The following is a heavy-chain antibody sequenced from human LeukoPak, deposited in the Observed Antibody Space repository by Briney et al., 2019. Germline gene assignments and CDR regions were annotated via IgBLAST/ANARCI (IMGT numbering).Heavy chain of an antibody. CDR2: IYYSGNT. D-gene: IGHD6-19*01. Sequence: SETLSLTCTVSGDSISSPSYYWGWIRQPPGKGLEWIGSIYYSGNTYYNASLKSQVSISIDTSKNQFSLKLTSVTAADTAVHYCARHIPLVAGNLDYWGQGTLVTVSS. J-gene: IGHJ4*02. V-gene: IGHV4-39*01. CDR1: GDSISSPSYY. CDR3: ARHIPLVAGNLDY.